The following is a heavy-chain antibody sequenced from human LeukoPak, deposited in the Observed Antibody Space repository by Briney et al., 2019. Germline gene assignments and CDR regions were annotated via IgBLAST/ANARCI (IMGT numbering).Heavy chain of an antibody. D-gene: IGHD2-15*01. J-gene: IGHJ4*02. V-gene: IGHV1-2*02. Sequence: ASVKLSCKASGYTFTGYYLIWVRQAPGQGLGWMGWINPNTGDTRYGQKFQGRVTLTRDTSIRTTYMELSSLRSDDTAVYYCARDERFCNGDNHYPDLGYWGQGTLVTVSS. CDR1: GYTFTGYY. CDR2: INPNTGDT. CDR3: ARDERFCNGDNHYPDLGY.